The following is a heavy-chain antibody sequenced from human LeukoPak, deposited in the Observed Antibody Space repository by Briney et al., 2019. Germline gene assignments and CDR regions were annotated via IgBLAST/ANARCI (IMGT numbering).Heavy chain of an antibody. CDR2: IKQDGSEK. Sequence: RGSLRLSCAASGFTFSSYWMSWVRQAPGRGLEWVANIKQDGSEKYYVDSVKGRFTISRDNAKNSLYLQMNSLRAEDTAVYYCARYSGGDFWSGYYPELPGAYYYYMDVWGKGTTVTVSS. J-gene: IGHJ6*03. CDR3: ARYSGGDFWSGYYPELPGAYYYYMDV. D-gene: IGHD3-3*01. CDR1: GFTFSSYW. V-gene: IGHV3-7*01.